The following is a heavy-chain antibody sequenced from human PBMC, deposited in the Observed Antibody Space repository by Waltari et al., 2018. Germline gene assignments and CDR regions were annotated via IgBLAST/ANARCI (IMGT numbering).Heavy chain of an antibody. CDR2: LHYRGST. Sequence: QVQLQEPGPGLVRPSETLSLTCTVSGGSINASSWTWMRQSPGKGLEWIGDLHYRGSTNYNRSLKKRVTISQDTAKKQFSLKLTSVTAADTAIYFCARAARPGRTPSWFDPGGQGTLVTVSS. J-gene: IGHJ5*02. V-gene: IGHV4-59*01. CDR3: ARAARPGRTPSWFDP. CDR1: GGSINASS. D-gene: IGHD6-6*01.